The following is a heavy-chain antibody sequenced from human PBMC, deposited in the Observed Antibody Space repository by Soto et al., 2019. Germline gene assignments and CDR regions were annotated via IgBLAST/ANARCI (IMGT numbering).Heavy chain of an antibody. V-gene: IGHV1-69*01. CDR1: GGTFSSYA. CDR3: AREARGYYPPYALIDP. CDR2: IIPIFGTA. Sequence: QVQLVQSGAEVKKPGSSVKVSCKASGGTFSSYAISWVRQAPGQGLEWMGGIIPIFGTANYAQKFQGRVTITADESTSTAYMELSSLRSEDTAMYYCAREARGYYPPYALIDPWGQGTLVTVSS. D-gene: IGHD1-26*01. J-gene: IGHJ5*02.